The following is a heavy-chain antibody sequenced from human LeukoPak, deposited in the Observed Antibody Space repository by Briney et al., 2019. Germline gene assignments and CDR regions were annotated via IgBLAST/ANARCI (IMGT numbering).Heavy chain of an antibody. CDR1: GYTFTSYD. D-gene: IGHD3-22*01. V-gene: IGHV1-8*03. CDR3: ARTSYYYDSSGYWEGYYYYYYMDV. J-gene: IGHJ6*03. Sequence: GASVKVSCKASGYTFTSYDINWVRQATGQGLEWMGWMNPNSGNTGYAQKFQGRVTITRNTSISTAYMELSSLRSEDTAVYYCARTSYYYDSSGYWEGYYYYYYMDVWGKGTTVTVSS. CDR2: MNPNSGNT.